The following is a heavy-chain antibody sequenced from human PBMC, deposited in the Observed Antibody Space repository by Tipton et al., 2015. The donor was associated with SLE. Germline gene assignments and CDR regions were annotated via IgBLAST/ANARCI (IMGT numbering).Heavy chain of an antibody. J-gene: IGHJ3*02. Sequence: GLVKPSETLSLTCAVYGDSLVGYYWSWIRQPPGRGLEWIGYIYYSGSTNYNPSLKSRVTISVDTSKNQFSLKLSSVTAADTAVYYCARAEGSWDAFDIWGQGTMVTVSS. CDR2: IYYSGST. V-gene: IGHV4-59*01. D-gene: IGHD2-15*01. CDR3: ARAEGSWDAFDI. CDR1: GDSLVGYY.